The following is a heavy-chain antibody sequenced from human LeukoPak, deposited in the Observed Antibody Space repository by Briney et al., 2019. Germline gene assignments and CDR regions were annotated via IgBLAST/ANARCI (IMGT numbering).Heavy chain of an antibody. V-gene: IGHV4-59*01. Sequence: KASETLSLTCTVSGGTIGRYYVSWIRQPPGKGLEWIAYIFFSGTTKYNPSLESRVTISVDTSKNQFSLDLTSVTAADTALYYCARGGDGYNYVDYWGPGTLVTVSS. CDR3: ARGGDGYNYVDY. J-gene: IGHJ4*02. CDR2: IFFSGTT. CDR1: GGTIGRYY. D-gene: IGHD5-24*01.